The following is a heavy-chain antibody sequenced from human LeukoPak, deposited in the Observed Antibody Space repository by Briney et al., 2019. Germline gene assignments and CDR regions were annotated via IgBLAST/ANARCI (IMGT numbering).Heavy chain of an antibody. CDR3: ARSVAAARYFQH. V-gene: IGHV1-46*01. J-gene: IGHJ1*01. CDR2: INPSGGST. Sequence: ASVKVSCKASGYTFTSYYMHWVRQAPGQGLEWMGIINPSGGSTGYAQKFQGRVTITRNTSISTAYMELSSLRSEDTAVYYCARSVAAARYFQHWGQGTLVTASS. D-gene: IGHD6-13*01. CDR1: GYTFTSYY.